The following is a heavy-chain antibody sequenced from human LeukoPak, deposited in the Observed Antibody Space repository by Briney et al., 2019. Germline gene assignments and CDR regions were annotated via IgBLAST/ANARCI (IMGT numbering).Heavy chain of an antibody. V-gene: IGHV3-23*01. CDR1: GITLRNYA. CDR3: ANSLWGYYGSGSYDY. CDR2: ISGSGTNT. D-gene: IGHD3-10*01. J-gene: IGHJ4*02. Sequence: GGSLRLSCAASGITLRNYAMSWVRQAPGKGLEWVSAISGSGTNTYYADSVRGRFTISRDNSKNTLYLQMNSLRAEDTAVYYCANSLWGYYGSGSYDYWGQGTLVTVSS.